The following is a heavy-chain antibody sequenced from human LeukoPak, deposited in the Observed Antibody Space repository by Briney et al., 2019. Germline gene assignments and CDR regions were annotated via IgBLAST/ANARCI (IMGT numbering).Heavy chain of an antibody. V-gene: IGHV3-48*04. Sequence: GGSLRLSCAASGFTFGYYGMNWVRQAPGKGLEWISYISSGSGTIYYADSVKGRFTISRDNAKNSLYLQMNSLRAEDTAVYYCARDSRPGQKGEIDYWGQGTPVTVSS. J-gene: IGHJ4*02. CDR1: GFTFGYYG. D-gene: IGHD3-16*01. CDR2: ISSGSGTI. CDR3: ARDSRPGQKGEIDY.